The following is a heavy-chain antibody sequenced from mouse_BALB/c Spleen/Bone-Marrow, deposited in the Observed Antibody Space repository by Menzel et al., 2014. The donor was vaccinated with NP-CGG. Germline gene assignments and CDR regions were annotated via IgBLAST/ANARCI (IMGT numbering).Heavy chain of an antibody. CDR3: ARSRTGFAY. Sequence: VHLVESGAELVRPGTSVKVSCKASGYAFTNYLIEWVKQRPGQGLEWIGVINPGSGGTNYNEKFKGKATLTADKSSSTAYMQLSSLTSDDSAVYLCARSRTGFAYWGQGTLVTVSA. CDR1: GYAFTNYL. J-gene: IGHJ3*01. CDR2: INPGSGGT. V-gene: IGHV1-54*03.